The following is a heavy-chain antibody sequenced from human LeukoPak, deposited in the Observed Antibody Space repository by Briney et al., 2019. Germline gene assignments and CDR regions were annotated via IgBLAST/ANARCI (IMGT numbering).Heavy chain of an antibody. V-gene: IGHV4-59*08. CDR3: ATSLSSGWFDY. CDR2: IYYSGST. Sequence: SETLSLTCTVSGGSISSYYWSWIRQPPGKGLEWIGYIYYSGSTNYNPSLKSRVTISVDTSKNQFSLKLSSVTAADTAVYYCATSLSSGWFDYWGQGTLVTVSS. CDR1: GGSISSYY. D-gene: IGHD6-19*01. J-gene: IGHJ5*01.